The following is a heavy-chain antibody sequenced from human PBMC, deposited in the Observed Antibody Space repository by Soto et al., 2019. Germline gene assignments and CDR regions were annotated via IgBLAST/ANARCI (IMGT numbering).Heavy chain of an antibody. CDR2: IIPIFGTA. D-gene: IGHD1-26*01. CDR1: GGTFSSYA. CDR3: ASEKGATAGFAFDI. V-gene: IGHV1-69*01. Sequence: QVQLVQSGAEVKKPGSSVKVSCKASGGTFSSYAISWVRQAPGQGLEWMGGIIPIFGTANYAQKFQGRVTITADESTSTACREPGSLRSEDTAVYYCASEKGATAGFAFDIWGQRTMVVVSS. J-gene: IGHJ3*02.